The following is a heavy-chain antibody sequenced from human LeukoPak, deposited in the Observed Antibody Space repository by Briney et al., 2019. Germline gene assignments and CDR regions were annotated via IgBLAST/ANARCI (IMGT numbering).Heavy chain of an antibody. CDR1: GFTFSSYA. J-gene: IGHJ4*02. CDR2: ISGNGGST. D-gene: IGHD6-6*01. V-gene: IGHV3-23*01. CDR3: ARLISSSARGYFDY. Sequence: GGSLRLSCAASGFTFSSYAMSWVRQAPGKGLEWVSAISGNGGSTYYADSVKGRFTISRDNSKNTLNLQMNSLRAEDTAVYYCARLISSSARGYFDYWGQGTLVTVSS.